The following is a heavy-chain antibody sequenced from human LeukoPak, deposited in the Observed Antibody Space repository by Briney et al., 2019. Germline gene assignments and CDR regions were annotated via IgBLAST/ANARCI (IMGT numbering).Heavy chain of an antibody. CDR1: GFTFSTYV. J-gene: IGHJ4*02. CDR3: ARVLSSGYYGATAALDY. D-gene: IGHD3-3*01. CDR2: IRYDGSNK. Sequence: GGSLRLSCATSGFTFSTYVMHWVRQAPGKGLEWVAVIRYDGSNKYYADSVKGRVTISRDNSQNTVYLQMNSLRPGDTAVYYCARVLSSGYYGATAALDYWGQGTLVTVSS. V-gene: IGHV3-30*04.